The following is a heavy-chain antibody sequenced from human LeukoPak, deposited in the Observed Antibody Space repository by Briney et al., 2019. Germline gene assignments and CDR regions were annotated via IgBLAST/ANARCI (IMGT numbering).Heavy chain of an antibody. Sequence: SETLSLTCAVYGGSFRGYYWGWIRQPPGKGLEWIGSIYYSGSTYYNPSLKSRVTISVDTSKNQFSLKLSSVTAADTAVYYCARRAARGRYSSSLPNDAFDIWGQGTMVTVSS. V-gene: IGHV4-39*01. CDR1: GGSFRGYY. CDR2: IYYSGST. D-gene: IGHD6-13*01. CDR3: ARRAARGRYSSSLPNDAFDI. J-gene: IGHJ3*02.